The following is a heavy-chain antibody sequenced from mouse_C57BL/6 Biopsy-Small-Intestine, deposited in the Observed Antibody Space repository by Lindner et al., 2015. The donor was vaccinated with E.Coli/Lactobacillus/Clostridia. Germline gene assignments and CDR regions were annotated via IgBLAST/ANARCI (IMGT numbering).Heavy chain of an antibody. CDR1: GYTFTDYY. V-gene: IGHV1-84*01. J-gene: IGHJ3*01. Sequence: VQLQESGPELVKPGASVKISCKASGYTFTDYYVNWVKQRPGQGLEWIGWIYPGSGNIKYNEKFKGKATLTVDTFSTTAYMQLSSLTSEDSAVYFCATEDDYDWFAYWGQGTLVTVSA. D-gene: IGHD2-4*01. CDR2: IYPGSGNI. CDR3: ATEDDYDWFAY.